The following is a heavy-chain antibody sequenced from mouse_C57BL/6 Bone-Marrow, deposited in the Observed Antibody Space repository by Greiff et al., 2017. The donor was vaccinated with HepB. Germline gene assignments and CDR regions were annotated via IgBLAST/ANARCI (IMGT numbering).Heavy chain of an antibody. D-gene: IGHD1-1*01. CDR2: ISNGGGST. V-gene: IGHV5-12*01. CDR3: ARHYYGSSYGDYFDY. J-gene: IGHJ2*01. Sequence: DVQLVESGGGLVQPGGSLKLSCAASGFTFSDYYMYWVRQTPEKRLEWVAYISNGGGSTYYPDTVKGRFTISRDNAKNTLYLQMSRLKSEDTAMYYCARHYYGSSYGDYFDYWGQGTTLTVSS. CDR1: GFTFSDYY.